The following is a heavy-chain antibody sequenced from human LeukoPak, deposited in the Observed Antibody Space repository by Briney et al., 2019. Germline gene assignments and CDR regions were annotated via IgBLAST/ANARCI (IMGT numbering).Heavy chain of an antibody. CDR3: ARANWHSRGTLYYFDH. Sequence: QPGGSLRLSCAASGFTFSSYAMSWVRQAPGKGLEWVSAISGSGGSTYYADSVKGRFTISRDNSKNTLYLHMNTLRAEDTAVYYCARANWHSRGTLYYFDHWGQGTLVTVSS. J-gene: IGHJ4*02. CDR1: GFTFSSYA. D-gene: IGHD2-15*01. V-gene: IGHV3-23*01. CDR2: ISGSGGST.